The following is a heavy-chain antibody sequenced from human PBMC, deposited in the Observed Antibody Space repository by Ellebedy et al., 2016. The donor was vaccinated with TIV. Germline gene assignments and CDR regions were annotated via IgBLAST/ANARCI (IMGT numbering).Heavy chain of an antibody. CDR2: IYYSGTT. CDR3: ARVAITAAVGGGFFDL. V-gene: IGHV4-59*11. CDR1: GGSLTNHF. D-gene: IGHD6-13*01. J-gene: IGHJ2*01. Sequence: MHGGSLRLSCTVSGGSLTNHFWSWIRQPPGKGLEWIASIYYSGTTNYNPSLKSRVTISVDTSKNQISLTLMSSVSAADTAVYYCARVAITAAVGGGFFDLWGRGTLVTVSS.